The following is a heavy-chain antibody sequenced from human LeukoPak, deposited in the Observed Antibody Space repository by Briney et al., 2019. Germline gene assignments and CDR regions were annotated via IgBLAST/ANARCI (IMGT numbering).Heavy chain of an antibody. Sequence: SETLSLTCTVSGGSISSYYWSWIRQPAGKGLEWIGRIYTSGSTNYNPSPKSRVTISVDKSKNQFSLKLSSVTAADTAVYYCAGEVAGIAVAYLDYWGQGTLVTVSS. CDR2: IYTSGST. D-gene: IGHD6-19*01. J-gene: IGHJ4*02. CDR3: AGEVAGIAVAYLDY. CDR1: GGSISSYY. V-gene: IGHV4-4*07.